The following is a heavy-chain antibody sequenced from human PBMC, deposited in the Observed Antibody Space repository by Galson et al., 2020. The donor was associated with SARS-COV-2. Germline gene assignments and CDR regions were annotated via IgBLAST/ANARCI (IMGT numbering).Heavy chain of an antibody. V-gene: IGHV2-5*02. D-gene: IGHD3-16*01. CDR1: GFSLSTSGVG. J-gene: IGHJ4*02. CDR3: AQRSNDYRTFDS. Sequence: SGPTLVKPTQTLTLTCTFSGFSLSTSGVGVAWIRQPPETDLEWLPLIYWDDDKRYSPSLNRRLTVTKDTPKNQVVLTMTSLDHAYTATYYWAQRSNDYRTFDSWGQGTLGTVSS. CDR2: IYWDDDK.